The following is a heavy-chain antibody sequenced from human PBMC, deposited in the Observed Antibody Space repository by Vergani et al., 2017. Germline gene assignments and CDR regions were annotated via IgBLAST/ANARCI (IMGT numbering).Heavy chain of an antibody. J-gene: IGHJ6*02. V-gene: IGHV3-7*01. D-gene: IGHD3-10*01. Sequence: EGQLVESGGDWVQRGGSLRLSCAASGIISSSHWMSWVRQAPGKGLEWVANVNQDGSEKYYVDSVRGRFTISRDNAKNSIYLQMNSLRAEDTAVYFCVRVPLIRRGSGNYGINNYHGMDVWGQGTTVIVSS. CDR1: GIISSSHW. CDR3: VRVPLIRRGSGNYGINNYHGMDV. CDR2: VNQDGSEK.